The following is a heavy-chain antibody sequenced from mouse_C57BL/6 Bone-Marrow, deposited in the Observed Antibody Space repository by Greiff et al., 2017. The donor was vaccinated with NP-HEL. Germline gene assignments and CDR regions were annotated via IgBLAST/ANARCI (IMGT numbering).Heavy chain of an antibody. Sequence: VQRVESGPGLVKPSQSLFLTCSITGFPITSGYYWIWIRQSPGKPLEWMGYITHSGETFYNPSLQSPISITRETSKNQFFLQLNSVTTEDTAMYYCAGAASYDYWYFDVWGTGTTVTVSS. V-gene: IGHV12-3*01. CDR1: GFPITSGYY. J-gene: IGHJ1*03. D-gene: IGHD2-3*01. CDR2: ITHSGET. CDR3: AGAASYDYWYFDV.